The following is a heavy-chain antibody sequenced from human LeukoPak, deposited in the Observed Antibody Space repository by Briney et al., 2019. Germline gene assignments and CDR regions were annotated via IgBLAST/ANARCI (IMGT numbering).Heavy chain of an antibody. CDR3: ARASRTSIAARYVFDY. D-gene: IGHD6-6*01. CDR1: GFTFSSYW. V-gene: IGHV3-7*01. CDR2: IKQDGSEK. J-gene: IGHJ4*02. Sequence: GGSLRLSCAASGFTFSSYWMSWVRQAPGKGLEWVANIKQDGSEKYYVDSVKGRFTISRDNAKNSLYLQMNSLRAEDTAVYYCARASRTSIAARYVFDYWGQGTLVTASS.